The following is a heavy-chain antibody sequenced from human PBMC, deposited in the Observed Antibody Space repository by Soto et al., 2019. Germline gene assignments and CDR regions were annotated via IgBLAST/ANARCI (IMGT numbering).Heavy chain of an antibody. CDR3: ARQGAGYRSSRFWFDH. J-gene: IGHJ5*02. Sequence: QLQLQESGPGLVKPSETLSLTCTVSGGSISSSSYYWGWIRQPPGKGLEWIGSIYYSGSTYYNPSLKCRVTRPVDTSKCQFSLKLSSVTAADTAVYYCARQGAGYRSSRFWFDHWGQGTLVTVSS. V-gene: IGHV4-39*01. D-gene: IGHD6-13*01. CDR1: GGSISSSSYY. CDR2: IYYSGST.